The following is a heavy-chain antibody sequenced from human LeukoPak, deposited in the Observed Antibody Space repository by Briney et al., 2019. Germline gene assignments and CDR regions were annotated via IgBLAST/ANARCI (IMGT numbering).Heavy chain of an antibody. J-gene: IGHJ4*02. D-gene: IGHD3-22*01. CDR2: INHSGST. CDR1: GGSFSGYY. V-gene: IGHV4-34*01. CDR3: ARGGSYYYDSSGSARPFGFDY. Sequence: RTSETLSLTCAVYGGSFSGYYWSWIRQPPGKGLEWIGEINHSGSTNYNPSLKSRVTISVDTSKNQFSLKLSSVTAADTAVYYCARGGSYYYDSSGSARPFGFDYWGQGTLVTVSS.